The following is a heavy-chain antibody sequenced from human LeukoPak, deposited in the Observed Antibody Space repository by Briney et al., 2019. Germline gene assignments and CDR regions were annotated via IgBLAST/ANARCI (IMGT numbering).Heavy chain of an antibody. CDR2: IRSKGYGGTT. Sequence: PGGSLRLSCSASGFTFGDHAMSWVRQAPGKGLEWVGFIRSKGYGGTTEYAASVEGRFSLSRDDSKSFVYLQMSSLKTEDTAVYYCTRVRSGNDFDYWGRGTLVTVSS. V-gene: IGHV3-49*04. D-gene: IGHD3-10*01. CDR1: GFTFGDHA. J-gene: IGHJ4*02. CDR3: TRVRSGNDFDY.